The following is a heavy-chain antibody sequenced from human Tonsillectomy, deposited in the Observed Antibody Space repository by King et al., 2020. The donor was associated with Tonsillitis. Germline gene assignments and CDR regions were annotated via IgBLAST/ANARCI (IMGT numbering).Heavy chain of an antibody. Sequence: VQLQQWGAGLLKPSETLSLTCAVAGGSFSGLYWSWIRQPPGKGLEWIGEINDSGSTNYNPSLKSRVTMSVDTSKKQFSLKVTSVTAADTAVYYCAREVAYFDYWGQGTLVTVSS. V-gene: IGHV4-34*01. CDR3: AREVAYFDY. CDR1: GGSFSGLY. J-gene: IGHJ4*02. CDR2: INDSGST.